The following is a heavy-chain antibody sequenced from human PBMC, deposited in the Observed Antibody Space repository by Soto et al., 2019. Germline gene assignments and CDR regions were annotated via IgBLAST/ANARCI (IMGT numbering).Heavy chain of an antibody. Sequence: QVQLVQSGAEEKKPGASVKVSCKASGYTFTSYAMHWVRQAPGQRHEWMGWINAGNGNTKYSQKFQGSVTITRDTSANTAYMELSSPRSEDTAVYYCARRTDSSCFDYWGQGTLVTVSS. CDR3: ARRTDSSCFDY. D-gene: IGHD3-22*01. J-gene: IGHJ4*02. CDR2: INAGNGNT. V-gene: IGHV1-3*05. CDR1: GYTFTSYA.